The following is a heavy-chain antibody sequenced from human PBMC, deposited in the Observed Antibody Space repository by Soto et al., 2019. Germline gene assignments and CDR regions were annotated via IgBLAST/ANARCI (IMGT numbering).Heavy chain of an antibody. CDR2: IYYSGST. CDR3: ARDGLTGSARGRFDP. D-gene: IGHD1-20*01. J-gene: IGHJ5*02. V-gene: IGHV4-59*01. CDR1: GGSISSYY. Sequence: SETLSLTCTVSGGSISSYYWSWIRQPPGKGLEGIGYIYYSGSTNYNPSLKSRVTISVDTSKNQFSLKLSSVTAADTAVYYCARDGLTGSARGRFDPWGQGTLVTVSS.